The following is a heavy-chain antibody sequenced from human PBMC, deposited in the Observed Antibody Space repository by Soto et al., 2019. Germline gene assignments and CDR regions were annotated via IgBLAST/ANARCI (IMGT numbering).Heavy chain of an antibody. V-gene: IGHV3-48*01. CDR1: GFTFSSYS. Sequence: EVQLVESGGGLVQPGGSLRLSCAASGFTFSSYSMNWVRQAPGTGLEWVSYISSSRSTIYYADSVKGRFTISRDNAKNSLYLQMNSLRAEDTAVCYCTAVAGVYFDYWGQGTLVTVSS. CDR3: TAVAGVYFDY. D-gene: IGHD6-19*01. J-gene: IGHJ4*02. CDR2: ISSSRSTI.